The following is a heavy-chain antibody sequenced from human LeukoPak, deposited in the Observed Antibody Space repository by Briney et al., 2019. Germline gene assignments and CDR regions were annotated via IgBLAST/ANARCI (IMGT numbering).Heavy chain of an antibody. CDR2: VYSGGSI. Sequence: GGSLRLSCAASGFTVSSSYMSWVRQAPGKGLEWVSIVYSGGSIYYADSVKGRFTTSRHNSNNTLDLQMNSLRTEDTAMYYCARSYNSAWLDYWGQRTLVTVSS. J-gene: IGHJ4*02. V-gene: IGHV3-53*04. CDR3: ARSYNSAWLDY. CDR1: GFTVSSSY. D-gene: IGHD6-19*01.